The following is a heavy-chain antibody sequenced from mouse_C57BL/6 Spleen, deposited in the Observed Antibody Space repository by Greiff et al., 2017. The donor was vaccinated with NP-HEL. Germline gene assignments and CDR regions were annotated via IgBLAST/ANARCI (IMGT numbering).Heavy chain of an antibody. Sequence: VQLQQPGTDLVKPGASVKLSCKASGYTFTSYWMHWVKQRPGQGLEWIGNINPSNGGTNYNETFKSKATLTVDKASSTAYMQISSLTSEDSAVYYCARCITTVVDFDYWGQGTTLTVSS. J-gene: IGHJ2*01. CDR1: GYTFTSYW. CDR2: INPSNGGT. V-gene: IGHV1-53*01. CDR3: ARCITTVVDFDY. D-gene: IGHD1-1*01.